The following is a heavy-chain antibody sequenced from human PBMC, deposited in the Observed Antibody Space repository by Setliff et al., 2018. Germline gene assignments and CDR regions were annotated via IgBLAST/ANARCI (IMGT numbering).Heavy chain of an antibody. V-gene: IGHV4-59*08. CDR3: ARHWDFCGGNCPHNSIDY. D-gene: IGHD2-21*02. CDR1: GGSISSYY. J-gene: IGHJ4*02. Sequence: PSETLSLTCTVSGGSISSYYWSWIRQPPGKGLEWIGYIYSSGSTNYNPSLKSRVTMSLDTSKNQFSVRLNSVTAADTAVYYCARHWDFCGGNCPHNSIDYWGRGALVTVSS. CDR2: IYSSGST.